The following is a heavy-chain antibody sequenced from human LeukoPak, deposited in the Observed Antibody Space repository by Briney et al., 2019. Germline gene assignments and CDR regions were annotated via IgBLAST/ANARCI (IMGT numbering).Heavy chain of an antibody. CDR1: GITVSSNS. V-gene: IGHV3-53*01. Sequence: GGSLRLSCSASGITVSSNSMSWVRQAPGKGLEWVSVIYSGGGTYSADSVKGRFTISRDNSKNTLYLQMFSLRAEDTAVYYCAKEAFCGGDCYLDYWGQGTLVTVSS. D-gene: IGHD2-21*02. CDR2: IYSGGGT. J-gene: IGHJ4*02. CDR3: AKEAFCGGDCYLDY.